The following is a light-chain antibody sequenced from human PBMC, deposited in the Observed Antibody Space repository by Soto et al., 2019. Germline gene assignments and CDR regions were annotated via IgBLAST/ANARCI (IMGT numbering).Light chain of an antibody. Sequence: DIQLNQSPSSLSASVGDRVTITCRSSQGISSYLAWYQQKPGKAPKLLIYCASTLPSVVPSRFSGSGSGTAFTLTISRLQPQDFATDYCQQLNSYPLTFGGGTKVEIK. CDR1: QGISSY. V-gene: IGKV1-9*01. J-gene: IGKJ4*01. CDR3: QQLNSYPLT. CDR2: CAS.